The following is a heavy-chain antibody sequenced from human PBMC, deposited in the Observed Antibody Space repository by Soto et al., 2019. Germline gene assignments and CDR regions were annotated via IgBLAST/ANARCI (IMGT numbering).Heavy chain of an antibody. D-gene: IGHD2-21*02. CDR1: GYTFTSYD. V-gene: IGHV1-8*01. Sequence: GASVKVSCKASGYTFTSYDINWVRQATGQGLEWMGWMNPNSGNTGYAQKFQGRVTMTRNTSISTAYMELSSLRSEDTAVYYCARDLPPYCGGDCYSGYWGQGTLVTVSS. CDR3: ARDLPPYCGGDCYSGY. CDR2: MNPNSGNT. J-gene: IGHJ4*02.